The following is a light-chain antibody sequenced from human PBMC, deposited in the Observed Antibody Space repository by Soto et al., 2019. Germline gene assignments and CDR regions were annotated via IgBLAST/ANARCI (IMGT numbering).Light chain of an antibody. Sequence: IQLTQSPSTLSASVGDRVTTTCRASQSISTWLAWYQQKPGKAPKLLIYDASSLESGVPSRFSGSGSGTEFTLTISSLQPDDFATYYCQQYDSYSWTFGQGTKVDIK. CDR1: QSISTW. CDR2: DAS. V-gene: IGKV1-5*01. CDR3: QQYDSYSWT. J-gene: IGKJ1*01.